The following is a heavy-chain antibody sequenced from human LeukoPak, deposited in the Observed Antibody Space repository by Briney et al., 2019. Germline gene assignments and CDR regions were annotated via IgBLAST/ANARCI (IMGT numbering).Heavy chain of an antibody. D-gene: IGHD2-2*02. CDR1: GYSFTSYW. J-gene: IGHJ3*02. CDR2: IYPGDSDT. Sequence: GESLKISCKGSGYSFTSYWIGWVRPMPGKGLEWMGIIYPGDSDTRYSPSFQGQVTISADKSISTAYLQWSSLKASDTAMYYCASGVVVPAAIFGAFDIWGQGTMVTVSS. CDR3: ASGVVVPAAIFGAFDI. V-gene: IGHV5-51*01.